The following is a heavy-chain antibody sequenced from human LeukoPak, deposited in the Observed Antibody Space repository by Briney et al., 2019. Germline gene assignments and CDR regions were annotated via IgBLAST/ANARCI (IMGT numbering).Heavy chain of an antibody. D-gene: IGHD6-19*01. V-gene: IGHV4-59*08. CDR2: IYYSGST. Sequence: PSETLSLTCTVSGGSISSYYWSWIRQPPGKGLEWIGYIYYSGSTNYNPSLKSRVIISVDTSKNQFSLKLSSVTAADTAVYYCASFLAGSHFDYWGQGTLVTVSS. CDR1: GGSISSYY. CDR3: ASFLAGSHFDY. J-gene: IGHJ4*02.